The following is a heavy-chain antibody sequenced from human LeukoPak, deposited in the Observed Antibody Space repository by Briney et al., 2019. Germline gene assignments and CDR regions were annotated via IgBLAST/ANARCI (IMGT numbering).Heavy chain of an antibody. CDR2: INPNSGGT. V-gene: IGHV1-2*02. D-gene: IGHD3-10*01. Sequence: ASVKVSCKASGYTFTGYYMHWVRQAPEQGLEWMGWINPNSGGTNYAQKFQGRVTMTRDTSISTAYMELSRLRSDDTAVYYCARDGELFSYYYYYMDVWGKGTTVTVSS. CDR3: ARDGELFSYYYYYMDV. J-gene: IGHJ6*03. CDR1: GYTFTGYY.